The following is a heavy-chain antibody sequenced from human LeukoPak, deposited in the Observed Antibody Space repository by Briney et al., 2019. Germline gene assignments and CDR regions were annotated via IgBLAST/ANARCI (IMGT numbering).Heavy chain of an antibody. CDR2: INPNSGGT. Sequence: ASVKVSCKASGGTFSSYAISWVRQAPGQGLEWMGWINPNSGGTNYAQKFQGRVTMTRDTSISTAYMELSRLRSDDTAVYYCAREIAAYYFDYWGQGTLVTVSS. CDR3: AREIAAYYFDY. V-gene: IGHV1-2*02. D-gene: IGHD6-6*01. CDR1: GGTFSSYA. J-gene: IGHJ4*02.